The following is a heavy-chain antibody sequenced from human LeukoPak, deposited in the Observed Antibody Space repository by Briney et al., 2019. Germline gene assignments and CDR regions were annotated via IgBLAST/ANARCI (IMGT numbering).Heavy chain of an antibody. CDR1: GGSVSSGSYY. CDR2: IYNGGST. V-gene: IGHV4-61*01. D-gene: IGHD5-24*01. Sequence: SETLSLTCTVSGGSVSSGSYYWSWIRQPPGKGLEWIGYIYNGGSTNYNPSLKSRVTISVDTSKNQFSLKLTSVTAADTAVYYCATLRDGYEFDYWGQGTLVTVSS. J-gene: IGHJ4*02. CDR3: ATLRDGYEFDY.